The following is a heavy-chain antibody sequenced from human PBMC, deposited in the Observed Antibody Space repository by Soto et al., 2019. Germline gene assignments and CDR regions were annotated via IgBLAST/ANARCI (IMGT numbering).Heavy chain of an antibody. D-gene: IGHD3-9*01. CDR2: ISSRSSSI. J-gene: IGHJ4*02. Sequence: EVQLVESGGGLVKPGGSLRLSCSASGFTFSSYSLNWVRQAPGKGLEWVSSISSRSSSIYYADSVKGRFTISRDNAKNSLYLQMHSLRAEDTAMSYCARDLDYDILTGRVGFGYWGQGTLVTVSS. V-gene: IGHV3-21*02. CDR1: GFTFSSYS. CDR3: ARDLDYDILTGRVGFGY.